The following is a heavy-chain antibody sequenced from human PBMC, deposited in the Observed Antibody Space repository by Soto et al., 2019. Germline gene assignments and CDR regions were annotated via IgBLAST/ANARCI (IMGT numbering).Heavy chain of an antibody. CDR3: SSNALSHKYYGMDV. CDR2: IYYSGNT. CDR1: GDSISSGDYY. J-gene: IGHJ6*02. V-gene: IGHV4-30-4*01. Sequence: LSLTCTVSGDSISSGDYYWSWIRQSPEKGLEWIGCIYYSGNTYYNPSLESRVSMSVDTSKNQFSLELSSVTAADTAVYYCSSNALSHKYYGMDVWGQGTRSPSP.